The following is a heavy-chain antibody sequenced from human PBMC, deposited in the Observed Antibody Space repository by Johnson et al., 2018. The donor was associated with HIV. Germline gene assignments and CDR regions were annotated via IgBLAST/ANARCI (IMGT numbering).Heavy chain of an antibody. CDR3: AKETRDSRSAFDI. D-gene: IGHD3-22*01. Sequence: QVQLVESGGDLVKPGGSLRLSCAASGFIFSDYYMTWIRQAPGKGLESISYISSSCRTIYYADSVKGRFTMSRDNAKKSLYLQMNSLRAEDTAVYYCAKETRDSRSAFDIWGQGTMVTVSS. J-gene: IGHJ3*02. CDR1: GFIFSDYY. CDR2: ISSSCRTI. V-gene: IGHV3-11*04.